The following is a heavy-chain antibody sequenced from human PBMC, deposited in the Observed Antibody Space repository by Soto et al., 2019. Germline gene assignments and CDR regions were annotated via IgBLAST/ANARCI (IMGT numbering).Heavy chain of an antibody. CDR3: ARRSTPYSVNYHLDF. CDR2: ISYDGSNK. Sequence: GGSLRLSCAASGFTFRIYAMHWVRQAPGKGLEWVAVISYDGSNKYYADSVKGRFTISRDNSKNTLDLQMNSLRAEDTAVYYCARRSTPYSVNYHLDFWGQGTLVTVAS. D-gene: IGHD1-26*01. CDR1: GFTFRIYA. J-gene: IGHJ4*02. V-gene: IGHV3-30-3*01.